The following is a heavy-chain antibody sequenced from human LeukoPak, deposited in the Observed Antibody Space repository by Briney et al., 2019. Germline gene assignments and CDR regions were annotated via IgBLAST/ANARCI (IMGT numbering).Heavy chain of an antibody. J-gene: IGHJ4*02. CDR2: IKSKTDGGTT. V-gene: IGHV3-15*01. D-gene: IGHD5-18*01. CDR3: TTEGTAMVTSLDY. CDR1: GFTFSNAW. Sequence: PGGSLRLSCAASGFTFSNAWMSWVRQAPGKGLEWVGRIKSKTDGGTTDYAAPVKGRFTTSRDDSKNTLYLQMNSLKTEDTAVYYCTTEGTAMVTSLDYWGQGTLVTVSS.